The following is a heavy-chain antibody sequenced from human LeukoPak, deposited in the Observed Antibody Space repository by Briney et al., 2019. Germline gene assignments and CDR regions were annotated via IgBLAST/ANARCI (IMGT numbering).Heavy chain of an antibody. J-gene: IGHJ4*02. D-gene: IGHD6-19*01. CDR1: GFTFSSYS. Sequence: GGSLRLSCAASGFTFSSYSMNWVRQAPGKGLEWVSSISSSSSYIYYADSVKGRFTISRDNAKNSLYLQMNSLRAEDTAVYYCARDQNSSGWYNYWGQGTLVTVSP. V-gene: IGHV3-21*01. CDR2: ISSSSSYI. CDR3: ARDQNSSGWYNY.